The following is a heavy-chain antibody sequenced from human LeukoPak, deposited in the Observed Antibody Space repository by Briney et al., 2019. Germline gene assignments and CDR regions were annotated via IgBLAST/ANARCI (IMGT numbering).Heavy chain of an antibody. D-gene: IGHD3-22*01. Sequence: ASVKVSCKASGYTFTSYGISWVRQAPGQGLEWMGWISAHNGNTNYAQKLQGRVTMTTDTSTSTAYMELRSLRSDDTAVYYCARESEGYYYDSSGILGDYWGQGTLVTVSS. J-gene: IGHJ4*02. CDR1: GYTFTSYG. CDR2: ISAHNGNT. CDR3: ARESEGYYYDSSGILGDY. V-gene: IGHV1-18*01.